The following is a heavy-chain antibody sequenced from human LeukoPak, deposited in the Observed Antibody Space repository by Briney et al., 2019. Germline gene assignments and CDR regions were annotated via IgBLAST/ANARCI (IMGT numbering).Heavy chain of an antibody. J-gene: IGHJ4*02. CDR3: ARGSLDGGHSNLTFDY. Sequence: SETLSLTCTVSGGSSSSYYWSWIRQPPGKGLEWIGYIYYSGSTNYNPSLKSRVTISVDTSKNQFSLKLSSVTAADTAVYYCARGSLDGGHSNLTFDYWGQGTLVTVSS. D-gene: IGHD4-23*01. CDR2: IYYSGST. CDR1: GGSSSSYY. V-gene: IGHV4-59*12.